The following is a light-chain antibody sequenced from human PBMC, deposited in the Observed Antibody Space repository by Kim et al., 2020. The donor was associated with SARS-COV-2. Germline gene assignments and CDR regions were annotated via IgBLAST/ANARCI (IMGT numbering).Light chain of an antibody. CDR1: QGISSN. CDR3: QKYNSGPLT. J-gene: IGKJ1*01. V-gene: IGKV3-15*01. CDR2: GAS. Sequence: VSVGDRATISCRASQGISSNLAWYQQKPGKVPRLLIYGASTRESGIPARFSGSGSGTEFTLTISSLQPEDFAAYYCQKYNSGPLTFGQGTKVDIK.